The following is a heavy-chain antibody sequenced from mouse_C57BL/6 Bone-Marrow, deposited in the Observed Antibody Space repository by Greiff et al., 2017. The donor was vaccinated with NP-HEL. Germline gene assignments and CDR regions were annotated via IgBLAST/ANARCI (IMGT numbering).Heavy chain of an antibody. J-gene: IGHJ2*01. D-gene: IGHD2-3*01. CDR1: GFSFNTYA. V-gene: IGHV10-1*01. CDR3: VRQGYDGYYLDY. Sequence: EVKLVESGGGLVQPKGSLKLSCAASGFSFNTYAMNWVRQAPGKGLEWVARIRSKSNNYATYYADSLKDRFTISRDDSESILYLQMNNLKTEDTAMYYCVRQGYDGYYLDYWGQGTTLTVSS. CDR2: IRSKSNNYAT.